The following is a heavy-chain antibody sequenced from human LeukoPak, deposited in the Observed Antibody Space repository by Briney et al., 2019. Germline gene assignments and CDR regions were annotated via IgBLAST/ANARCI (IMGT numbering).Heavy chain of an antibody. J-gene: IGHJ5*02. Sequence: GGSLRLSCAASGFTFSSYSMNWVRPAPGKGLEWVSSISSSSSYIYYADSVKGRFTISRDNAKNSLYLQMNSLRAEDTAVYYCARSGIAARTNWFDPWGQGTLVTVSS. CDR3: ARSGIAARTNWFDP. V-gene: IGHV3-21*01. CDR2: ISSSSSYI. CDR1: GFTFSSYS. D-gene: IGHD6-6*01.